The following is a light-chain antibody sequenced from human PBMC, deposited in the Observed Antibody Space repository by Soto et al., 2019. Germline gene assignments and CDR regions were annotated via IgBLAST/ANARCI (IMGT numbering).Light chain of an antibody. Sequence: EVVMTQSPATLSVSLGYRATLSCRASQSVSSNLAWYQQKPGQGPRLLIYGASTRATGIPARFSGSGSGTEFTLTISSLQSEDFAVYFCQQYNNWHLTFGGGTKVDIK. J-gene: IGKJ4*01. V-gene: IGKV3-15*01. CDR3: QQYNNWHLT. CDR1: QSVSSN. CDR2: GAS.